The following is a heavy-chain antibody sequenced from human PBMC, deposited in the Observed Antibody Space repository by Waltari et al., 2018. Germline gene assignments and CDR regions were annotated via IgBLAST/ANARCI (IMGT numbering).Heavy chain of an antibody. CDR1: GYSISSGY. CDR2: IIPIFGTA. J-gene: IGHJ4*02. D-gene: IGHD2-2*02. CDR3: AARGVVPAAIGGGDY. Sequence: QVQLQESGPGLVKPSETLSLTCAVSGYSISSGYYWGWIRQPPGKGLEWMGGIIPIFGTANYAQKFQGRVTITADESTSTAYMELSSLRSEDTAVYYCAARGVVPAAIGGGDYWGQGTLVTVSS. V-gene: IGHV1-69*01.